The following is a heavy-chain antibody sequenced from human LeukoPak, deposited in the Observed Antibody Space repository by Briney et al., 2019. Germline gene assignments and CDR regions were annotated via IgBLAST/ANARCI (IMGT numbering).Heavy chain of an antibody. CDR1: GGSISSYY. V-gene: IGHV4-59*08. J-gene: IGHJ3*02. Sequence: SETLSLTCTVSGGSISSYYWSWIRQPPGKGLEWIGYIYYSESTNYNPSLKSRVTISVDTSKNQFSLKLSSVTAADTAVYYCARRRCSSTSCSYAFDIWGQGTMVTVSS. D-gene: IGHD2-2*01. CDR3: ARRRCSSTSCSYAFDI. CDR2: IYYSEST.